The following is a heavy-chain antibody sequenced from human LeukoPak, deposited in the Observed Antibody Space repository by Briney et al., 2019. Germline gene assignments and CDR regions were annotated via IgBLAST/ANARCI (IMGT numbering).Heavy chain of an antibody. CDR3: ARVGCSGGSCYLGY. CDR2: IYHSGST. D-gene: IGHD2-15*01. Sequence: KPSETLSLTCAVSGGSISSSNWWSWVRQPPGKGLEWIGEIYHSGSTNYNPSLKSRVTISVDKSKNQFSLKLNSVTAADTAVYYCARVGCSGGSCYLGYWGQGILVTVSS. CDR1: GGSISSSNW. J-gene: IGHJ4*02. V-gene: IGHV4-4*02.